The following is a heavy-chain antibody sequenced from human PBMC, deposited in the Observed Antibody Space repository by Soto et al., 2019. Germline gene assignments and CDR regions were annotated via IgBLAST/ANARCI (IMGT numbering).Heavy chain of an antibody. V-gene: IGHV3-66*02. CDR1: GFTVSSNY. CDR2: IYSGGST. CDR3: ARVASRLLEWPLDY. D-gene: IGHD3-3*01. J-gene: IGHJ4*02. Sequence: GGSLRLSCAASGFTVSSNYMSWVRQAPGKGLEWVSVIYSGGSTYYADSVKGRFTISRDNSKNTLYLQMNSLRAVDTAVYYCARVASRLLEWPLDYWGQGNRVTVSS.